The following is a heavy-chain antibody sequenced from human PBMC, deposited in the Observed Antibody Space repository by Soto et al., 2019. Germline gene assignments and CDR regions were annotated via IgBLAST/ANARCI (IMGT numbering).Heavy chain of an antibody. J-gene: IGHJ6*02. CDR1: GYTFTSYD. CDR3: ARGYYYYGMDV. Sequence: GASVKVSCKASGYTFTSYDINWVRHAPGQGLEWMGWMNPNSGNTGYAQKFQGRVTMARNTSINTAYMDLSSLSSEDTAVYYCARGYYYYGMDVWGQGTTVTVSS. V-gene: IGHV1-8*01. CDR2: MNPNSGNT.